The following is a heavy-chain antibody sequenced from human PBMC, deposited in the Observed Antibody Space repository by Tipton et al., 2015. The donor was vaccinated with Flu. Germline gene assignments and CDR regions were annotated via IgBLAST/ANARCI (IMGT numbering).Heavy chain of an antibody. V-gene: IGHV3-11*01. CDR1: GFTLSDYN. Sequence: GSLRLSCAASGFTLSDYNMSWIRQLPGKGLEWVSQISSSGTTINYADSVKGRFTIYRDKAKNSLYLQMNSLRAEDTAVYYCARDHPPSITVLGEITDYFGMAVWGQGTTVTVSS. CDR2: ISSSGTTI. J-gene: IGHJ6*02. CDR3: ARDHPPSITVLGEITDYFGMAV. D-gene: IGHD3-3*01.